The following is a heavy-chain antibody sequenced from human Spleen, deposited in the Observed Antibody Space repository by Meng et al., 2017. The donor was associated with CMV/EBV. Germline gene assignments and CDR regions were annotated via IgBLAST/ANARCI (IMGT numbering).Heavy chain of an antibody. V-gene: IGHV3-33*01. D-gene: IGHD1-20*01. CDR2: IWRDGSNK. CDR3: ARDNWNDGMCFDF. CDR1: GFTFSRYG. Sequence: GESLKISCVASGFTFSRYGMHWVRQAPGKGLEWVAVIWRDGSNKYYADFVKGRFTISRDNYKNTLYLQMHSLRAEDTAVYYCARDNWNDGMCFDFWGQGTLVTVSS. J-gene: IGHJ4*02.